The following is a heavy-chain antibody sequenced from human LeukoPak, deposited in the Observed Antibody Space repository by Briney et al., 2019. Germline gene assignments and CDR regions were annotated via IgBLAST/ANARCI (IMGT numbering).Heavy chain of an antibody. CDR2: ARNKANSYSI. CDR1: GFTFSDHF. CDR3: ASDSYSPEYFQH. Sequence: GGSLRLSCAASGFTFSDHFMDWVRQAPGKGLEWVGRARNKANSYSIEYAASVQGRFTISRDDSKTSVYLQMNSLRAEDTAVYYCASDSYSPEYFQHWGQGTLVTVSS. V-gene: IGHV3-72*01. J-gene: IGHJ1*01. D-gene: IGHD2-15*01.